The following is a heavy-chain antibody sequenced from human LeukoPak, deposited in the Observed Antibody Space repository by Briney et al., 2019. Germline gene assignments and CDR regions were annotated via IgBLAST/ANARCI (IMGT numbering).Heavy chain of an antibody. CDR2: ISYDGSNK. CDR3: ARDPGPIRDYGMDV. D-gene: IGHD5-24*01. CDR1: GFTFSSYA. J-gene: IGHJ6*02. V-gene: IGHV3-30-3*01. Sequence: GGSLRLSCAASGFTFSSYAMHWFRRAPGKGLEGGAVISYDGSNKYYADSVKGRFTISRDNSKNTLYLQMNSLRAEDTAVYYCARDPGPIRDYGMDVWGQGTTVTVSS.